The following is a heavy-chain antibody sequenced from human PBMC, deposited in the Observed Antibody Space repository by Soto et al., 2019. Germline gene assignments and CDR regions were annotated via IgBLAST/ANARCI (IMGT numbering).Heavy chain of an antibody. J-gene: IGHJ4*02. CDR2: IIPILGIA. CDR1: GGTFSSYT. Sequence: GASVKVSCKASGGTFSSYTISWVRQAPGQGLEWMGRIIPILGIANYAQKFQGRVTITADKSTSTAYMELSSLRSEDTAVYYCARVAHDYGDYDDYWGQGTLVTVSS. V-gene: IGHV1-69*02. D-gene: IGHD4-17*01. CDR3: ARVAHDYGDYDDY.